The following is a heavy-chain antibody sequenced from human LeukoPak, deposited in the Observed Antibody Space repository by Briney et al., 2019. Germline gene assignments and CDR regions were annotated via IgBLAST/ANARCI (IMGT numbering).Heavy chain of an antibody. Sequence: ASVKVSCKASGYTFTSYGISWVRQAPGQGLEWMGWISAYNGNTNYAQELQGRVTMTTDTSTSTAYMELRSLRSDDTAVYYCARDGVYYDSSGYYYSNFDYWGQGTLVTVSS. D-gene: IGHD3-22*01. CDR3: ARDGVYYDSSGYYYSNFDY. CDR2: ISAYNGNT. J-gene: IGHJ4*02. V-gene: IGHV1-18*01. CDR1: GYTFTSYG.